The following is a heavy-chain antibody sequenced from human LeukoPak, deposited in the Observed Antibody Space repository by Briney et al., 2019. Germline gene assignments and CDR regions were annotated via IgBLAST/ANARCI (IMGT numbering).Heavy chain of an antibody. D-gene: IGHD4-17*01. CDR1: GFSFDFSGYA. CDR3: AKGSIYGDYGDFDH. V-gene: IGHV3-23*05. J-gene: IGHJ4*02. CDR2: INGIGTSL. Sequence: GGSLRLSCAASGFSFDFSGYAMSWVRQAPGKGLEWVSGINGIGTSLYYADSVKGRFTISRDNSDNTLYLQMNSLRADDTAVYYWAKGSIYGDYGDFDHWGQGTLVTGSS.